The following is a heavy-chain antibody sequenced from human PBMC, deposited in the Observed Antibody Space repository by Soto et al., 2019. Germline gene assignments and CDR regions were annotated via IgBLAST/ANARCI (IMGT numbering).Heavy chain of an antibody. J-gene: IGHJ5*02. CDR3: ASTYSTSWYWFDP. CDR2: IFSNDEK. V-gene: IGHV2-26*04. D-gene: IGHD6-13*01. CDR1: GFSLSNAGLG. Sequence: QVTVKESGPVLVKPTETLTLTCTVSGFSLSNAGLGVSWIRQPPGKAQEWLAHIFSNDEKSYSTSLKSRLTFSKDTSKSQVVLTMTNMDPVDTATYYCASTYSTSWYWFDPWGQGTLVTVSS.